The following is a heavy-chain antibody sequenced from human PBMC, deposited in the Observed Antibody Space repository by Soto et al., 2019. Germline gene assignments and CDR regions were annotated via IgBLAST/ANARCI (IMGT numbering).Heavy chain of an antibody. CDR1: GGSISSYY. CDR2: IYYSGST. J-gene: IGHJ5*02. CDR3: ARDLGYDFWSGYYPQGRWFDP. Sequence: PSETLSLTCTVSGGSISSYYWSWIRQPPGKGLEWIGYIYYSGSTNYNPSLKSRVTISVDTSKNQFSLKLSSVTAADTAVYYCARDLGYDFWSGYYPQGRWFDPWGQGTLVTVSS. D-gene: IGHD3-3*01. V-gene: IGHV4-59*01.